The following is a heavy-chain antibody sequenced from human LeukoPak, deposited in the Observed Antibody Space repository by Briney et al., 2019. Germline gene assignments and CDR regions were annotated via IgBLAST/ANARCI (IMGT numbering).Heavy chain of an antibody. J-gene: IGHJ5*02. CDR2: INHSGST. CDR1: GGSFSGYY. CDR3: ARRGTMVRGVYWPTRLSSCWFDP. D-gene: IGHD3-10*01. V-gene: IGHV4-34*01. Sequence: KPSETLSLTCAVYGGSFSGYYWSWIRQPPGKGLEWIGEINHSGSTNYNPSLKSRVTISVDTSKNQFSLKLSSVTAADTAVYYCARRGTMVRGVYWPTRLSSCWFDPWGQGTLVTVSS.